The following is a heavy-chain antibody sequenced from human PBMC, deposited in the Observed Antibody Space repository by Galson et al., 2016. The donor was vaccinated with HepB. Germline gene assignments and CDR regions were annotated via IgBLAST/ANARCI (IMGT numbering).Heavy chain of an antibody. CDR2: IYHSGST. Sequence: ETLSLTCAVYGGSFTNYYWSWIRQPPGKGLEWIGEIYHSGSTNYNPSLKSRVTISVDKSKNQFSLKLSSVTAADTAVYYCARVGPPVRLFDYWGQGTLVTVSS. J-gene: IGHJ4*02. D-gene: IGHD3-22*01. V-gene: IGHV4-34*01. CDR3: ARVGPPVRLFDY. CDR1: GGSFTNYY.